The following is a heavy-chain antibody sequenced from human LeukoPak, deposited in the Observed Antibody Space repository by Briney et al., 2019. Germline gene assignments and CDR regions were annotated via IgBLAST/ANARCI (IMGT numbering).Heavy chain of an antibody. CDR2: INPNSGGT. CDR1: GYTFTNYA. CDR3: ARATIPDYIGQNWFDP. J-gene: IGHJ5*02. V-gene: IGHV1-2*06. D-gene: IGHD4-11*01. Sequence: ASVKVSCKASGYTFTNYAMNWVRQAPGQGLEWMGRINPNSGGTNYAQKFQGRVTMTRDTSISTAYMELSRLRSDDTALYYCARATIPDYIGQNWFDPWGQGTLVTVSS.